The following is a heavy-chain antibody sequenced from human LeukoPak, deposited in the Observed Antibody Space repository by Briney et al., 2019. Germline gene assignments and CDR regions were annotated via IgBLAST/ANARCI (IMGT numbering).Heavy chain of an antibody. J-gene: IGHJ4*02. D-gene: IGHD3-22*01. CDR1: GFTFSTYSM. CDR2: IYHSGST. V-gene: IGHV4-4*02. Sequence: GSLRLSCAASGFTFSTYSMNWVRQAPGKGLEWVGQIYHSGSTNYNPSLKSRVTMSVDKSKNQFSLKLTSVTAADTAVYYCARDLVDSGGYYFDYWGQGTLVTVSS. CDR3: ARDLVDSGGYYFDY.